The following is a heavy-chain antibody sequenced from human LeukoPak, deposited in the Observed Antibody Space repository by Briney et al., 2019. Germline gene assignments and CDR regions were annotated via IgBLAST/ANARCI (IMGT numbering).Heavy chain of an antibody. D-gene: IGHD2-2*01. CDR3: ARVSLVQDIVVVPPYYYMDV. Sequence: SETLSLTCTVSGESMTSTSHFWDWVRQPPGKVLGWLGSIYYRWSTYYKPSLKSRVTISVDRSKNQFSLKLSSVTAADTAVYYCARVSLVQDIVVVPPYYYMDVWGKGTTVTVSS. CDR2: IYYRWST. CDR1: GESMTSTSHF. J-gene: IGHJ6*03. V-gene: IGHV4-39*07.